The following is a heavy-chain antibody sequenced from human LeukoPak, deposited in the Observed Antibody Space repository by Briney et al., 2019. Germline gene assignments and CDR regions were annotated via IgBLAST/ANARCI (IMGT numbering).Heavy chain of an antibody. V-gene: IGHV3-73*01. Sequence: SGGSLRLSCAASGFTFSGFDMHWVRQASGKGLEWVGRIRSKAHSYATAYAASVKGRFTISRDDSKNTAYLQMNSLKTEGLAVYFCTTHNWRGVTWIECFQHWGQGTLVTVSA. CDR3: TTHNWRGVTWIECFQH. CDR2: IRSKAHSYAT. CDR1: GFTFSGFD. D-gene: IGHD1-1*01. J-gene: IGHJ1*01.